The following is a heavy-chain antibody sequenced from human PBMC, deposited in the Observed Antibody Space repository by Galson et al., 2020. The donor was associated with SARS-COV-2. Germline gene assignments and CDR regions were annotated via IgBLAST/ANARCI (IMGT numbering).Heavy chain of an antibody. Sequence: SETLSLTCTVSGASINSHYWSWIRQPPERGLEWIGYIYHTGSTNSNPSLKSRVTMSVDTSKNQFSLKLSSVTAADTAVYYCARDQGAAAGKRDWFDPWGQGNLVTVSS. D-gene: IGHD6-13*01. CDR3: ARDQGAAAGKRDWFDP. CDR1: GASINSHY. V-gene: IGHV4-59*11. CDR2: IYHTGST. J-gene: IGHJ5*02.